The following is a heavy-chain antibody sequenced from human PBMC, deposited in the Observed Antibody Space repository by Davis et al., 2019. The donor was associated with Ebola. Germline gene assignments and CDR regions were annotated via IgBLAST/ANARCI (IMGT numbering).Heavy chain of an antibody. D-gene: IGHD2-15*01. V-gene: IGHV3-23*01. J-gene: IGHJ4*02. Sequence: PGGSLRLSCVASGFTFSNYAMSWVRQAPGKGLEWVTAISGSADSTSYADSVKGRFTISRDNSKNTVFLQMTTLTTEDTAIYYCAKRRGAAVPDDFDYWGQGTLVTVSS. CDR1: GFTFSNYA. CDR3: AKRRGAAVPDDFDY. CDR2: ISGSADST.